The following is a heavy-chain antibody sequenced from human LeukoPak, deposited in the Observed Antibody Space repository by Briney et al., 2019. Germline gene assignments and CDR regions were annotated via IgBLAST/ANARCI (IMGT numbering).Heavy chain of an antibody. Sequence: PGGSLRLSCAASGFTFTTYWMHWVRQAPGKGLVWVSRINSDGSSTLYADSVKGRFTISRDNAKNTVYLQMNSLRAEDTAVYYCAKAVRLEPTDNWFDPWGQGTLVTVSS. CDR2: INSDGSST. J-gene: IGHJ5*02. CDR3: AKAVRLEPTDNWFDP. V-gene: IGHV3-74*01. D-gene: IGHD1-1*01. CDR1: GFTFTTYW.